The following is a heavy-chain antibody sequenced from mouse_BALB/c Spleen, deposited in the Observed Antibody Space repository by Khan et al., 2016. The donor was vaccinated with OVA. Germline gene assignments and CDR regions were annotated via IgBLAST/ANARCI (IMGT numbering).Heavy chain of an antibody. D-gene: IGHD2-4*01. CDR1: GYTFTSYW. Sequence: QVQLQQSGAELARPGASVKLSCKASGYTFTSYWMQWVKQRPGQGLEWIGAIYPGDGDTRYTQKLKGKATLTADKSSSTAYMQLSSLASEDSAVYYCATIYYEYGWGQGTLVTGSA. V-gene: IGHV1-87*01. CDR3: ATIYYEYG. J-gene: IGHJ3*02. CDR2: IYPGDGDT.